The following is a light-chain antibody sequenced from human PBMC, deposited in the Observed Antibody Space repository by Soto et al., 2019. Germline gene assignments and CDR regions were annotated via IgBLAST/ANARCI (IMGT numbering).Light chain of an antibody. CDR2: GAS. V-gene: IGKV3-20*01. J-gene: IGKJ1*01. Sequence: EIVMTQSPATLSVSPGERATLSCRASQRIDTSLAWYQQKPGQAPRLLIYGASNRATGIPDRFSGSGSGTDFTLTISRLEPEDFAVYYCQQYGSSGTFGQGTMVDI. CDR1: QRIDTS. CDR3: QQYGSSGT.